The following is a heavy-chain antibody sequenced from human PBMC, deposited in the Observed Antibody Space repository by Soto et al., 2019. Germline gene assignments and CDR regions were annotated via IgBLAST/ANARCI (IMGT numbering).Heavy chain of an antibody. CDR1: GGSISSYY. D-gene: IGHD1-1*01. J-gene: IGHJ6*03. CDR2: IYNSGST. Sequence: QVQLQESGPGLVKPSETLSLTCTVSGGSISSYYWSWIRQPPGKVLEWIGYIYNSGSTNYNPSLKSRVTISLDTSKNQFSLKLSSVTAADTAVYSCAGSPVQNFYYMDVWGKGTTVSVS. CDR3: AGSPVQNFYYMDV. V-gene: IGHV4-59*01.